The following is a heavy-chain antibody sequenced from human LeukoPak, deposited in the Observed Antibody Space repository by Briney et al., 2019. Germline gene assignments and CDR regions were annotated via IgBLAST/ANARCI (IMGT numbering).Heavy chain of an antibody. J-gene: IGHJ4*02. Sequence: PGGSLRLSCAASGFTFNSYWMSWVRQAPGKGLEWVANIKQDGSEKYYVDFVKGRFTISRDNAKNSLYLQMNSLRAEDTAVYYCAREDGGDCYDWGQGTLVTVSS. V-gene: IGHV3-7*01. CDR3: AREDGGDCYD. CDR2: IKQDGSEK. CDR1: GFTFNSYW. D-gene: IGHD2-21*02.